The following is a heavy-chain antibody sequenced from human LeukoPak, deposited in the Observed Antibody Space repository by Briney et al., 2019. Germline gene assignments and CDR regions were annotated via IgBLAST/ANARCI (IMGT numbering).Heavy chain of an antibody. J-gene: IGHJ4*02. CDR3: ARGPITTRSHFDY. CDR2: IIPIFATA. CDR1: GGTFSSCA. D-gene: IGHD3-22*01. V-gene: IGHV1-69*13. Sequence: SVKVSCKASGGTFSSCAISWVRQAPGQGLEWMGGIIPIFATANYAQKFQGRVTITADESTSTAYMELSSLRSEDTAVYYCARGPITTRSHFDYWGQGTLVTVSS.